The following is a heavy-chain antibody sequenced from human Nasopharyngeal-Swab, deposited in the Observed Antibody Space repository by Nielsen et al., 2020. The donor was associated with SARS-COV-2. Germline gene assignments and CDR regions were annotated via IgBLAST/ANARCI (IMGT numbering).Heavy chain of an antibody. CDR2: ISSSSSYI. D-gene: IGHD3-22*01. J-gene: IGHJ4*02. V-gene: IGHV3-21*01. Sequence: GESLKISCAASGFTFSSYSMNWVRQAPGKGLEWVSSISSSSSYIYYADSVKGRFTISRDNAKSSLYLQMNSLRAEDTAVYYCASPRGYYDSSGAFDYWGQGTLVTVSS. CDR3: ASPRGYYDSSGAFDY. CDR1: GFTFSSYS.